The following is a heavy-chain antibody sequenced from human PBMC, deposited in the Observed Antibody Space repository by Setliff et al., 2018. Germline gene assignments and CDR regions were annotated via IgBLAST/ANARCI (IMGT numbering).Heavy chain of an antibody. J-gene: IGHJ3*02. CDR3: VRDRAAIVVGPPTAAFDI. V-gene: IGHV1-18*01. D-gene: IGHD2-2*01. CDR1: GYTFAKYG. CDR2: ISGYNGYT. Sequence: GASVKVSCKAFGYTFAKYGTSRVRQAPGQGLEWMGWISGYNGYTVYAQKLQGRVTLTTDTSTGTAYMEVRSLRSDDTAQYYCVRDRAAIVVGPPTAAFDIWGQGTMVTVSS.